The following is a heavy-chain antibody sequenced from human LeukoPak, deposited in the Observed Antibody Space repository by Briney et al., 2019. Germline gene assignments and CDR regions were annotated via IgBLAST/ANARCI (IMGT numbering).Heavy chain of an antibody. CDR2: IHYSGST. CDR1: GDFITAYY. J-gene: IGHJ4*02. CDR3: ARHRTSDCGSGTPFDN. D-gene: IGHD3-10*01. Sequence: NPSETLSLTCTVSGDFITAYYWCWIRQPPGKGLGWIGSIHYSGSTQYNPSLKSRLTTSIETSKNHISLKLTSVSAADTAVYYCARHRTSDCGSGTPFDNWGQGTLVTVSS. V-gene: IGHV4-39*01.